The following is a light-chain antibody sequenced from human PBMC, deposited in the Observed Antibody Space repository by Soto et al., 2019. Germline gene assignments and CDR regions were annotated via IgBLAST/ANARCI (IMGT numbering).Light chain of an antibody. CDR2: GTS. Sequence: EIVMTQSPATLSVSPGERATLSCRASQSVNINLAWYQQKPGQAPRLLIYGTSTRATGVPARFSGSGSGTEFTLTISHLQSEDFAVYYCQQYNDWPPLTFGGGTKVAIK. CDR3: QQYNDWPPLT. V-gene: IGKV3-15*01. J-gene: IGKJ4*01. CDR1: QSVNIN.